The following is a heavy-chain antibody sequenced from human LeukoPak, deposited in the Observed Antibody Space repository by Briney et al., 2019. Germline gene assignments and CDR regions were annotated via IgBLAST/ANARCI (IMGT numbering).Heavy chain of an antibody. CDR3: ARLGHGGYYYDSSGYYSVEPVIDY. D-gene: IGHD3-22*01. V-gene: IGHV4-59*08. J-gene: IGHJ4*02. CDR2: IYYSGST. CDR1: GGSISSYY. Sequence: PSGTLSLTCTVSGGSISSYYWSWVRQPPGKGLEWIGYIYYSGSTNYNPSLKSRGTISVDTSKNQYSLKLSPVTATDTAVYYRARLGHGGYYYDSSGYYSVEPVIDYGAQRTLLTVPS.